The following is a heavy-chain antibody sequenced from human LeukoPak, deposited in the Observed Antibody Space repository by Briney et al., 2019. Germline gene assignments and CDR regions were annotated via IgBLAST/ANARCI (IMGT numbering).Heavy chain of an antibody. CDR3: ARDRYYDSSGYLLEP. CDR2: INPNSGGT. CDR1: GYTFTGYY. V-gene: IGHV1-2*02. Sequence: ASVKVSCKASGYTFTGYYMHWVRQAPGQGLEWMGWINPNSGGTNYAQKFQGRVTMTRDTSISTAYMELSRLRSDDTAVYYCARDRYYDSSGYLLEPWGQGTLVTVSS. J-gene: IGHJ5*02. D-gene: IGHD3-22*01.